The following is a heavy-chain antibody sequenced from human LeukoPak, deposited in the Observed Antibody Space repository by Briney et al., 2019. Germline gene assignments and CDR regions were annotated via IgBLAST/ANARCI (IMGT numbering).Heavy chain of an antibody. V-gene: IGHV3-23*01. Sequence: GGSLRLSCAASESSFSNYAMSCVRQARGNGLDSVSSISSSADNTHHADSVKGRFTISRDNSQKTLYLQMNSLRAEDTAVYYCARANDLIDYWGQGTLVTVSS. J-gene: IGHJ4*02. CDR3: ARANDLIDY. CDR2: ISSSADNT. CDR1: ESSFSNYA.